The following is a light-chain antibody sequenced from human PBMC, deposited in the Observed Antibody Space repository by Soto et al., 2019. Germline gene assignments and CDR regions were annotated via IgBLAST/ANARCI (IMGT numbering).Light chain of an antibody. J-gene: IGLJ1*01. CDR2: DVS. CDR3: CSYAGSYTFV. V-gene: IGLV2-11*01. CDR1: ASDVGGYSY. Sequence: QSALTQPRSVSGPPGQSVTISCTGTASDVGGYSYVSWYQQHPGKVPKLIIYDVSKWPSGVPDRFSGSKSGNTASLTISGLQAEDEGDYYCCSYAGSYTFVFGTGTKLTVL.